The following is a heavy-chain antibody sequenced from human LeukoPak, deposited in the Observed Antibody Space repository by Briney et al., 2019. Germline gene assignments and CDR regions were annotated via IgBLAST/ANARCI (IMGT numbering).Heavy chain of an antibody. CDR2: INTNSGGT. D-gene: IGHD1-26*01. J-gene: IGHJ3*01. Sequence: SVKVSCKTSGYTFTGSYMHWVRQAPGQGLEWMGGINTNSGGTNYAQGFQGRVTMTRDTYISTVYMQLNRLHFDDEDVYYYARDRSVGATDDAFDVWGPGTMVTVSS. V-gene: IGHV1-2*02. CDR3: ARDRSVGATDDAFDV. CDR1: GYTFTGSY.